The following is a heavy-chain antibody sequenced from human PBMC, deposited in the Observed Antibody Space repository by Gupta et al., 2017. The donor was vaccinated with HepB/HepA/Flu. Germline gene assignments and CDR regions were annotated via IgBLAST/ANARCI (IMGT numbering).Heavy chain of an antibody. J-gene: IGHJ6*02. Sequence: QVLLQESGPGLVKPSATLSLTCTVSGASIGRANWWTWVRQSPGKGLEWIGEIYHSGSTNYNPSLSSRLTMSVDKSRNQISLYLTSVTAADTAVYYCARERGPFSPGWSSPNTYGLDVWGQGTTVTV. V-gene: IGHV4-4*02. D-gene: IGHD3-9*01. CDR1: GASIGRANW. CDR2: IYHSGST. CDR3: ARERGPFSPGWSSPNTYGLDV.